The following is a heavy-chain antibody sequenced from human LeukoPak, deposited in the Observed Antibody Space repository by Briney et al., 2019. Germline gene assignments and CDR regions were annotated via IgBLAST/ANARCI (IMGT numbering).Heavy chain of an antibody. CDR3: ASSLYYYYGMDV. CDR2: ILNSGTTT. J-gene: IGHJ6*02. Sequence: GGSLRLSCAASGFTFSSYEMNWVRQAPGKGLEWVSYILNSGTTTYYADSVKGRFTISRDNAKNSLYLQMNSLRAEDTAVYYCASSLYYYYGMDVWGQGTTVTVSS. CDR1: GFTFSSYE. V-gene: IGHV3-48*03.